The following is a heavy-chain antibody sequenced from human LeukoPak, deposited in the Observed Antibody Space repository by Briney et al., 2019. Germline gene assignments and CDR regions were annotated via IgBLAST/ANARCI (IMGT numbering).Heavy chain of an antibody. CDR2: IIPILGIA. D-gene: IGHD6-6*01. V-gene: IGHV1-69*04. Sequence: SVNVSCTASGGTFSIYAISWVRQAPGQGLEWMGRIIPILGIANYAQKFQGRVTITADKSTSTAYVELSSLRSEDTAVYYCASLRSSYSWGQGTLVTVSS. CDR1: GGTFSIYA. J-gene: IGHJ4*02. CDR3: ASLRSSYS.